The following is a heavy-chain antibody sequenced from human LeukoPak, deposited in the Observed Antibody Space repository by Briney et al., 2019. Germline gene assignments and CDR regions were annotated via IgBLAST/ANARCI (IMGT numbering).Heavy chain of an antibody. Sequence: AGGSLRLSCAASGCTFDDYGMSWVRQAPGKGLEWVSGINWNGGSTGYADSVKGRFTISRDNAKNSLYLQMNSLKTEDTAVYYCTTDFSTRPMVVWGQGTTVTVSS. V-gene: IGHV3-20*04. J-gene: IGHJ6*02. CDR2: INWNGGST. CDR1: GCTFDDYG. CDR3: TTDFSTRPMVV.